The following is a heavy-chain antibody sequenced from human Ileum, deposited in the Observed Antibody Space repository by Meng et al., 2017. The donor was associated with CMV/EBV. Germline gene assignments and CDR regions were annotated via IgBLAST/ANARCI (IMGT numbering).Heavy chain of an antibody. Sequence: GESLKISCAASGFTFSSYEMNWVRQAPGKGLEWVSYISPSGSSISYADSVKGRFTISRDNAKNTLYLQMNSLRAEDTALYFCVRDGQLPAPYHDAFDIWGQGTMVTVAS. D-gene: IGHD2-2*01. CDR2: ISPSGSSI. CDR1: GFTFSSYE. V-gene: IGHV3-48*03. J-gene: IGHJ3*02. CDR3: VRDGQLPAPYHDAFDI.